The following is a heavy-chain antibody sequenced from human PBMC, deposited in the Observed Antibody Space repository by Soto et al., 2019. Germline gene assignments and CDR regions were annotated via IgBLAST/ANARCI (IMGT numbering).Heavy chain of an antibody. CDR3: ARHAPTDGYNFDY. Sequence: LGESLKISCKGSGYSFTSYWISWVRQMPGKGLEWMGRIDPSDSYTNYSPSFQGHVTISADKSISTAYLQWSSLKASDTAMYYCARHAPTDGYNFDYWGQGTLVTAPQ. D-gene: IGHD5-12*01. J-gene: IGHJ4*02. CDR2: IDPSDSYT. V-gene: IGHV5-10-1*01. CDR1: GYSFTSYW.